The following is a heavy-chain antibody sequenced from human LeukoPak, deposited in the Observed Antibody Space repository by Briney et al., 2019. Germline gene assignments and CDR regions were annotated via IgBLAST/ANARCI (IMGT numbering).Heavy chain of an antibody. V-gene: IGHV4-34*01. D-gene: IGHD3-9*01. Sequence: SSETLSLTCAVYGGSFSDYYWSWIRQPPGKGLEWIGEINHSGSTNYNPSLKSRVTISVDTSKNQFSLKLSSVTAAYTAVYYCARDVVYDILTGYYKGMDVWGQGTTVTVSS. CDR1: GGSFSDYY. CDR2: INHSGST. J-gene: IGHJ6*02. CDR3: ARDVVYDILTGYYKGMDV.